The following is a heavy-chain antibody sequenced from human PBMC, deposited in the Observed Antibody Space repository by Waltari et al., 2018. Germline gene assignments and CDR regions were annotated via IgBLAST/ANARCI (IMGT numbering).Heavy chain of an antibody. Sequence: EVQLVQSGAEVKKPGESRKTPCKGSGYSFPSYWTGWVRQMPGKGLEWMGIIYPGDSDTRYSPSFQGQVTISADKSISTAYMELSRLRSDDTAVYYCARATYYFDYWGQGTLVTVSS. CDR2: IYPGDSDT. CDR3: ARATYYFDY. CDR1: GYSFPSYW. J-gene: IGHJ4*02. V-gene: IGHV5-51*03.